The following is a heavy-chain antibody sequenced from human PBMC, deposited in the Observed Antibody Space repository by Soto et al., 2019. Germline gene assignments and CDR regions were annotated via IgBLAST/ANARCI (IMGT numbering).Heavy chain of an antibody. CDR3: ARVLGNRHCSSTSCYRYYYFDY. J-gene: IGHJ4*02. CDR2: INPNSGGT. CDR1: GYTFTGYY. Sequence: QVQLVQSGAEVKKPGASVKVSCKASGYTFTGYYMHWVRQAPGQGLEWMGWINPNSGGTNYAQKFQGRVTMTRDTSISTAYMAMSRLRSDDTAVYYCARVLGNRHCSSTSCYRYYYFDYWGQGTLVTVSS. V-gene: IGHV1-2*02. D-gene: IGHD2-2*01.